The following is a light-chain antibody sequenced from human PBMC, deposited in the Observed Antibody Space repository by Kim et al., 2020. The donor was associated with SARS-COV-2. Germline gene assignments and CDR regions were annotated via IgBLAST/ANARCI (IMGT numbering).Light chain of an antibody. CDR1: QDIANS. J-gene: IGKJ1*01. CDR2: AAS. V-gene: IGKV1-27*01. Sequence: ASVTSTCRESQDIANSLAWYQLKPGIVPQVLIYAASTLQSGVPSRFSSSGFGTEFTLAIGILQTEDVVTYYCQKYNSALWTFGPGTKVDIK. CDR3: QKYNSALWT.